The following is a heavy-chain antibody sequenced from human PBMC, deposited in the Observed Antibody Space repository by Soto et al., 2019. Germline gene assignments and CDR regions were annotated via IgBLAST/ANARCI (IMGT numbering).Heavy chain of an antibody. CDR1: GFHFRYYY. CDR2: ISSSSSYT. Sequence: GGSPDLSWATSGFHFRYYYQDLVPPAPGKGVGGVSYISSSSSYTNYADSVKGRFTISRDNAKNSLYLQMNSLRAEDTAVYYCAREGGIAVAGTLYYYYGMDVWGQGTTVTVSS. V-gene: IGHV3-11*06. CDR3: AREGGIAVAGTLYYYYGMDV. D-gene: IGHD6-19*01. J-gene: IGHJ6*02.